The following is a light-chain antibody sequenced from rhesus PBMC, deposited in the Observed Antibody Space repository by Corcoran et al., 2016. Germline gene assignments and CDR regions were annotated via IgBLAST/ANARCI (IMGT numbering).Light chain of an antibody. Sequence: DIQMTQSPSSLSASVGDTVTITCRASQGISSWLAWYQQKPGKAPKLLIYTASSLQSGVPSRFSGSGSGTDFTLTINSLQSEDFATYYCQKYSSRPWTFSQGTKVEIK. J-gene: IGKJ1*01. V-gene: IGKV1-22*01. CDR1: QGISSW. CDR2: TAS. CDR3: QKYSSRPWT.